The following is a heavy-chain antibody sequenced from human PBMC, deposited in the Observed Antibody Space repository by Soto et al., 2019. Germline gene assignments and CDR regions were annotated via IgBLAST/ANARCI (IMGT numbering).Heavy chain of an antibody. D-gene: IGHD3-22*01. CDR2: ISSSGSTI. CDR1: GFTFSSYE. CDR3: ARDARDYDSSGAGGYFEL. Sequence: PGGSLRLSCAASGFTFSSYEMNWVRQAPGKGLEWVSYISSSGSTIYYADSVKGRFTISRDNAKNSLYLQMNSLRAEDTAVYYCARDARDYDSSGAGGYFELWGRGTLVTVSS. V-gene: IGHV3-48*03. J-gene: IGHJ2*01.